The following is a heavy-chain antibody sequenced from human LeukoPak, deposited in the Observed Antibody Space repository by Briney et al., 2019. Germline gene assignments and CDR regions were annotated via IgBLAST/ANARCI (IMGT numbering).Heavy chain of an antibody. V-gene: IGHV4-34*01. CDR3: ARGTRLLYSSGWHGGAFDI. CDR2: INHSGST. D-gene: IGHD6-19*01. J-gene: IGHJ3*02. CDR1: GGSFSGYY. Sequence: SETLSLTCAVYGGSFSGYYWSWIRQPPGKGLEWIGEINHSGSTNYNPSLKSRVTISVDTSKNQFSLRLSSVTAADTAVYYCARGTRLLYSSGWHGGAFDIWGQGTRVTVST.